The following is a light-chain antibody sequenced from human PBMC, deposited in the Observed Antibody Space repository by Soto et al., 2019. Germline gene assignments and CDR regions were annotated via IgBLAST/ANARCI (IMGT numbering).Light chain of an antibody. CDR1: SSNIGSNY. CDR2: RNN. Sequence: QSVLTQPPSASGTPGQRVTISCSGSSSNIGSNYVYWYHQLPGTAPTLVIYRNNQRPSGVPDRISGSKSGTSASLAISGLRSEDEADYYCAAWDDSLSGLVFGRGTKLTVL. CDR3: AAWDDSLSGLV. V-gene: IGLV1-47*01. J-gene: IGLJ2*01.